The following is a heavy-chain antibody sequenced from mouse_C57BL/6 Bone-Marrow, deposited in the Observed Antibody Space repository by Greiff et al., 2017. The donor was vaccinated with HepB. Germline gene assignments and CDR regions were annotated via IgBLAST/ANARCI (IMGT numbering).Heavy chain of an antibody. CDR2: INPADSYT. J-gene: IGHJ4*01. Sequence: VQLQQPGAELVMPGASVKLSCTASGYTFTSYWMHWVKQRPGQGLEWIGEINPADSYTNYNQKFKGKSTLTVDKSSSTAYMQLSSLTSEDSAVYYCAVYDGYYDYAMDYWGQGTSVTVSS. CDR3: AVYDGYYDYAMDY. D-gene: IGHD2-3*01. V-gene: IGHV1-69*01. CDR1: GYTFTSYW.